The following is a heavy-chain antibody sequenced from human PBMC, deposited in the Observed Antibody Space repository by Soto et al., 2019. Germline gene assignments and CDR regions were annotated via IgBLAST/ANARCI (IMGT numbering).Heavy chain of an antibody. Sequence: QVQLVQSGAEVKKPGSSVKVSCKASGGTFSSYTISWVRQAPGQGLEWMGRIIPILGIANYAQKSQGRVTITANKSTSTAYRELNSLRSEDTAVYYCASMVTGTTCFDPWGQGTLVTVSS. J-gene: IGHJ5*02. CDR2: IIPILGIA. CDR1: GGTFSSYT. D-gene: IGHD1-20*01. V-gene: IGHV1-69*02. CDR3: ASMVTGTTCFDP.